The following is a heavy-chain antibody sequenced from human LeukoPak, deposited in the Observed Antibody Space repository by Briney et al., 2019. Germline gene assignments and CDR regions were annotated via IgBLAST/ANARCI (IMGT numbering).Heavy chain of an antibody. CDR3: ARDPIAAVRFDY. CDR1: GFTFTSYG. J-gene: IGHJ4*02. CDR2: IWYDGSNK. Sequence: PGGSLRLSCAASGFTFTSYGMHWVRQAPGKGLEWVAVIWYDGSNKYYADSVKGRFTISRDNSKNTLYLQMNSLRAEDTAVYYCARDPIAAVRFDYWGRGTLVTVSS. D-gene: IGHD6-13*01. V-gene: IGHV3-33*01.